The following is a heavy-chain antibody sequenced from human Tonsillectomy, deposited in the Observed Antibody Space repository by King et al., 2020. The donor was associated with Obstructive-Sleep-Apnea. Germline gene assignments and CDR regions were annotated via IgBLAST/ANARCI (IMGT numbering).Heavy chain of an antibody. V-gene: IGHV3-23*04. Sequence: EVQLVESGGGLVQPGGSLRLSCAASGFTFSSYAMTWVRQAPGKGLECVSAINNSGGSTNYADAVKGRFTISRDNSKNTLYLQMNSLRAEDTAIYYCATRGYSYDFVKTGDYWGQGTLVTVSS. J-gene: IGHJ4*02. CDR1: GFTFSSYA. CDR3: ATRGYSYDFVKTGDY. CDR2: INNSGGST. D-gene: IGHD5-18*01.